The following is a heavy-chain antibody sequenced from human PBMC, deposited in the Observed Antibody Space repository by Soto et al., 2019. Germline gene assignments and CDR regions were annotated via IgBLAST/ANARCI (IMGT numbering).Heavy chain of an antibody. CDR1: GGSISSSNW. D-gene: IGHD5-18*01. CDR3: ARVLIAGVTTD. V-gene: IGHV4-4*02. Sequence: QVQLQESGPGLVKPSGTLSLTCAVSGGSISSSNWWSWVRQPPGKGLEWIGEIYHSGNTNYNPSLKSXXTXSXXPSKNQFSLRLTSVTAADTAVYYCARVLIAGVTTDWGQGTLVIVSS. CDR2: IYHSGNT. J-gene: IGHJ4*02.